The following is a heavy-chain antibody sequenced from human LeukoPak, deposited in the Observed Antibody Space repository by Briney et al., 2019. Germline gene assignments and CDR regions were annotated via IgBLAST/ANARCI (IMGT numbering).Heavy chain of an antibody. V-gene: IGHV3-23*01. Sequence: GGSLRLSCAASGFTFSSSAMSWVRQAPGKGLEWVSTISGSGGSSYLVDSVEGRFTISRDNSKNTLFLQMNSLRAEDTAIYYCAKGGTGGSYSSAHYYGMDVRGQGTTVTVSS. CDR3: AKGGTGGSYSSAHYYGMDV. CDR2: ISGSGGSS. D-gene: IGHD1-26*01. CDR1: GFTFSSSA. J-gene: IGHJ6*02.